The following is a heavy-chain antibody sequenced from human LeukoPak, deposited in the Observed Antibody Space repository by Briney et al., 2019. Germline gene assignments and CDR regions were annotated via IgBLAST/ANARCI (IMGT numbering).Heavy chain of an antibody. D-gene: IGHD2-15*01. J-gene: IGHJ4*02. V-gene: IGHV3-23*01. CDR2: ISGSGGST. CDR1: GFTFSSYA. CDR3: AKDRRRDIVVVVAAPN. Sequence: PGGSLRLSCAASGFTFSSYAMSWVRQAPGKGLEWVSAISGSGGSTYYADSVKGRFTISRDNSKSTLYLQMNSLRAEDTAVYYCAKDRRRDIVVVVAAPNWGQGTLVTVSS.